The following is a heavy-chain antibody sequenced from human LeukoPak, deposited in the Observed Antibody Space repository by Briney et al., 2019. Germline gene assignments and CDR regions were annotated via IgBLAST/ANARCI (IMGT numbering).Heavy chain of an antibody. CDR2: IRYDGSNK. D-gene: IGHD3-10*01. Sequence: GGSLRLSCAASGFTFSSYGMHWVRQAPGKGLEWVAFIRYDGSNKYYAGSVKGRFTISRDNSKNTLYLQMNRLRAEDTAVYYCAKGDDGSVSYPDYWGQGTLVTVSS. CDR1: GFTFSSYG. CDR3: AKGDDGSVSYPDY. J-gene: IGHJ4*02. V-gene: IGHV3-30*02.